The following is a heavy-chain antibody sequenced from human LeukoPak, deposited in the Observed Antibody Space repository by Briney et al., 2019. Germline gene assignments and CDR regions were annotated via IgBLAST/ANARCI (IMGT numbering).Heavy chain of an antibody. CDR2: IIPILGIA. Sequence: SVKVSCKASAGTFMSYSISWVRQAPGQGLEWMGRIIPILGIANYAQKFQGRVTITADKSTSTAYMELSSLRSEDTAVYYCATQTEWFGELSGDYWGRGTLVTVS. V-gene: IGHV1-69*02. CDR1: AGTFMSYS. CDR3: ATQTEWFGELSGDY. D-gene: IGHD3-10*01. J-gene: IGHJ4*02.